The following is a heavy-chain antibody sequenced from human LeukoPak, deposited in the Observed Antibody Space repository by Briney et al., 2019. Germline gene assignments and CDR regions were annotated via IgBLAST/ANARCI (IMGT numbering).Heavy chain of an antibody. CDR1: GDSITNSIYY. CDR3: ATVIPGYRSGWYAYYFDD. Sequence: PSETLSLTCTVSGDSITNSIYYWGWIRQSPGKGLEWIGIVYYTGSTAYNPSLESRVTISVDTSKNHFSLKLNSVTAADTAVYYCATVIPGYRSGWYAYYFDDWGQGSLVSVSS. V-gene: IGHV4-39*07. CDR2: VYYTGST. J-gene: IGHJ4*02. D-gene: IGHD6-19*01.